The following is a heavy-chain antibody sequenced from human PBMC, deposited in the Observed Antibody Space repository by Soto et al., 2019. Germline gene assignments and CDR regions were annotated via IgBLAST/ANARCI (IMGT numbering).Heavy chain of an antibody. CDR3: ARREYSSGCLHY. CDR2: IYYSGST. D-gene: IGHD6-19*01. CDR1: GGSISSSSYY. V-gene: IGHV4-39*01. Sequence: QLQLQESGPGLVKPSETLSLTCTVSGGSISSSSYYWGWIRQPPGKGLEWIGSIYYSGSTYYNPSLKSRVTISVDTSKNQFSLKLSSVTAADTAVYYCARREYSSGCLHYWGQGTLVTVSS. J-gene: IGHJ4*02.